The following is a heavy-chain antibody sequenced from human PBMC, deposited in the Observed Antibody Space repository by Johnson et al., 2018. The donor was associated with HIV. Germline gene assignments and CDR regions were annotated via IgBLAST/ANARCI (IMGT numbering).Heavy chain of an antibody. Sequence: QVQLVESGGGLVKPGGSLRLSCAASGFSFSDYYMSWIRQTPGKGLEWVSYISSSGTTVYYADSVTGRFSISRDNAKHSLYLQMNSLRAEDTAVYYCARDRGYWDGLDSWGQGTMVTVSS. CDR2: ISSSGTTV. CDR1: GFSFSDYY. J-gene: IGHJ3*02. CDR3: ARDRGYWDGLDS. D-gene: IGHD3-22*01. V-gene: IGHV3-11*04.